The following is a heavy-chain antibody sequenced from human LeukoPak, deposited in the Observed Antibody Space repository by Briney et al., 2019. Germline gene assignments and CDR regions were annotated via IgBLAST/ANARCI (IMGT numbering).Heavy chain of an antibody. CDR1: GGSISSSSYH. CDR3: ASEYYDYVWGSYRYLDY. D-gene: IGHD3-16*02. V-gene: IGHV4-39*07. Sequence: SETLSLTCTVSGGSISSSSYHWGWIRQPPGKGLEWIGSVYYSGSTFYNPSLKSRVTISVDTSKNQFSLKLNSVTAADTAVYYCASEYYDYVWGSYRYLDYWGQGTLVTVSS. J-gene: IGHJ4*02. CDR2: VYYSGST.